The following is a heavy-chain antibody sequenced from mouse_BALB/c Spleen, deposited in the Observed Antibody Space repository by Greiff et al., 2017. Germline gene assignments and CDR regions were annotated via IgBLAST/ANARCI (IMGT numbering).Heavy chain of an antibody. Sequence: VKLMESGPGLVAPSQSLSITCTVSGFSLTSYGVHWVRQPPGKGLEWLGVIWAGGSTNYNSALMSRLSISKDNSKSQVFLKMNSLQTDDTAMYYCARASTGTRDAMDYWGQGTSVTVSS. J-gene: IGHJ4*01. CDR2: IWAGGST. CDR3: ARASTGTRDAMDY. V-gene: IGHV2-9*02. CDR1: GFSLTSYG. D-gene: IGHD4-1*02.